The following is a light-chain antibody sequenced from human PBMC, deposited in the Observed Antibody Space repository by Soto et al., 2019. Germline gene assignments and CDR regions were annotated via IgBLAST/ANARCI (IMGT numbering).Light chain of an antibody. V-gene: IGKV1-5*01. J-gene: IGKJ1*01. CDR1: QSISSW. CDR2: DPS. Sequence: DIQMTQSPSTLSASVGDRVTITCRASQSISSWLAWYQQKPGKAPKLLIYDPSSLESGVPSRFSGSGSGTEFTLTIGSLQPDDFATYCCQQYNSYSVLTFGQGTKVQIK. CDR3: QQYNSYSVLT.